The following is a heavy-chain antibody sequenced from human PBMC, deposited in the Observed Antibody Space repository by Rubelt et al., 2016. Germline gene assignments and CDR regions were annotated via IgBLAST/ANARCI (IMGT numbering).Heavy chain of an antibody. J-gene: IGHJ4*02. CDR3: ARASSGYDFDY. D-gene: IGHD3-22*01. Sequence: QVQLVESGGGVVQPGTSLRLSCAASGFTFGSYGIHWVRQPPGKGLEWVAGLSYDGSNKFYADSAKGRFTISRDNAKNSLYRKRNSRRAEDTAVYYCARASSGYDFDYWGQGMLVTVSS. CDR2: LSYDGSNK. CDR1: GFTFGSYG. V-gene: IGHV3-33*05.